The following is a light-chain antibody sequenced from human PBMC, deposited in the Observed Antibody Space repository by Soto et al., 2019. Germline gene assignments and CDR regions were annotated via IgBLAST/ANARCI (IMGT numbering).Light chain of an antibody. Sequence: QSALTQPASVSGSPGQSITISCTGTSSDVGGYNYVSWYQQHPGKAPKLMIYDVNNRPSGVSNRFSGSKPGNTASLTISGLQADDEADYYCSSYTSSSTLEVFGTGTKLTVL. CDR1: SSDVGGYNY. CDR2: DVN. V-gene: IGLV2-14*01. J-gene: IGLJ1*01. CDR3: SSYTSSSTLEV.